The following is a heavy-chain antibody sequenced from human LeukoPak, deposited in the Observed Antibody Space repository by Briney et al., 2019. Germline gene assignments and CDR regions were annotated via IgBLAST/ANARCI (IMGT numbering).Heavy chain of an antibody. Sequence: PGGSLRLSCAASGFTFSSYTMTWVRQAPGKGLEWVSVISGGGVSTNYADSVKGRFTISRDDSKNVLFLHMSRLRVEDTAVYYCAKDRRDGFLGDAFDIWGQGTMVTVSS. D-gene: IGHD5-24*01. J-gene: IGHJ3*02. V-gene: IGHV3-23*01. CDR3: AKDRRDGFLGDAFDI. CDR2: ISGGGVST. CDR1: GFTFSSYT.